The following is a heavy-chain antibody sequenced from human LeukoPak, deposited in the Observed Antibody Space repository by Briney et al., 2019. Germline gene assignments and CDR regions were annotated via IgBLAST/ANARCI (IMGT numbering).Heavy chain of an antibody. CDR1: GGSISSGSYC. CDR3: ARTVDSSGFDVFDI. CDR2: IYTSGNV. J-gene: IGHJ3*02. D-gene: IGHD3-22*01. Sequence: SETLSLTCSVSGGSISSGSYCWTWIRQPAGKTLEWIGRIYTSGNVNYTPSLKSRVTISMDTSKNQFSLILSSVTAADTAVYYCARTVDSSGFDVFDIWGQGTMVTVSS. V-gene: IGHV4-61*02.